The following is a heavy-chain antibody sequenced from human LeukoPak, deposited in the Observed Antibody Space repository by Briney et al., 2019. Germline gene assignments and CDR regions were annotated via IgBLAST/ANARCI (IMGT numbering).Heavy chain of an antibody. J-gene: IGHJ4*02. CDR2: IYYSGST. CDR1: GGSISSSSYY. CDR3: AAGPTAMVTQYYFDY. V-gene: IGHV4-39*07. D-gene: IGHD5-18*01. Sequence: SETLSLTCTVSGGSISSSSYYWGWIRQPPGKGLEWIGSIYYSGSTYYNPSLKSRVTISVDTPKNQFSLKLSSVTAADTAVYYCAAGPTAMVTQYYFDYWGQGTLVTVSS.